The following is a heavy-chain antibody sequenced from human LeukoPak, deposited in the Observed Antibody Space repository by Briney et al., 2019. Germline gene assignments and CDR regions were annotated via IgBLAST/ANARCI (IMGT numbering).Heavy chain of an antibody. CDR3: ARVGIAARQDAFDI. V-gene: IGHV1-2*02. Sequence: ASVKVSCKASGYTFTDYHIHWVRQAPGQGLEWMGWINPNSGGTNYAQKLQGRVTMTRDTSISTVYMELSSLRSEDTAVYYCARVGIAARQDAFDIWGQGTMVTVSS. CDR2: INPNSGGT. CDR1: GYTFTDYH. D-gene: IGHD6-6*01. J-gene: IGHJ3*02.